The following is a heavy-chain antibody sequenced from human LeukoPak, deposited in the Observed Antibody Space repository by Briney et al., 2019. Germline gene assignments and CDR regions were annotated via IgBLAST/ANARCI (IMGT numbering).Heavy chain of an antibody. CDR1: GFTFSSYS. Sequence: GGSLRLSCAASGFTFSSYSMNWVRQAPGKGLEWVSYISSSSSTIYYPDSVKGRFTISRDNAKNSLYLQMNSLRAEDTAVYYCARMGCSSTSCYTPTFDYSGQGTLVTVSS. CDR2: ISSSSSTI. J-gene: IGHJ4*02. D-gene: IGHD2-2*02. CDR3: ARMGCSSTSCYTPTFDY. V-gene: IGHV3-48*01.